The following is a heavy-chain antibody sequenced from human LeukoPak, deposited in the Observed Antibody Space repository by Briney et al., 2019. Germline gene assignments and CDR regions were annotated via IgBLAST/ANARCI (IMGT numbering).Heavy chain of an antibody. V-gene: IGHV1-46*01. J-gene: IGHJ6*03. Sequence: ASVKVSCKASGYTFTSYYMHWVRQAPGQGLEWMGIINPSGGSTSYAQKFQGRVTMTRDMSTSTVYMERSSLRSEDTAVYYCARTVGYGSGSYYFSRFYYYYMDVWGKGTTVTVSS. D-gene: IGHD3-10*01. CDR3: ARTVGYGSGSYYFSRFYYYYMDV. CDR2: INPSGGST. CDR1: GYTFTSYY.